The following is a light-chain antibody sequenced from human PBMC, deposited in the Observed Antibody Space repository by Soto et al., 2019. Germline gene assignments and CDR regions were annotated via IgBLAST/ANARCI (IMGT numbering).Light chain of an antibody. CDR2: SAS. CDR1: QAIGSY. CDR3: QQLNSFPL. Sequence: DIQLTRSPSSLSAPVGARGTGTCRASQAIGSYVAWYQQKPGEGPKLLIYSASTLQSGVPSRFSCSGSGTEFTLTISRLKPEYFATYYCQQLNSFPLFGPGTKVDI. J-gene: IGKJ3*01. V-gene: IGKV1-9*01.